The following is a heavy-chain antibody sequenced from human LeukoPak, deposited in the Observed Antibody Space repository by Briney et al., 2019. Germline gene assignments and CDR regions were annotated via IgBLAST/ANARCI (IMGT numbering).Heavy chain of an antibody. J-gene: IGHJ4*02. CDR2: ISSSGSTI. D-gene: IGHD5-12*01. Sequence: GGPLRLSCAASGFTFSDYYMSWIRQAPGKGLEWVSYISSSGSTIYYADSVKGRFTISRDNAKNSLYPQMNSLRAEDTAVYYCARDSRVDGYDQFDYWGQGTLVTVSS. CDR1: GFTFSDYY. CDR3: ARDSRVDGYDQFDY. V-gene: IGHV3-11*01.